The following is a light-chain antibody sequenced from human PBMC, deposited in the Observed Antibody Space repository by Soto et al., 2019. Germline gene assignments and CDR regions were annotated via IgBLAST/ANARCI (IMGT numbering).Light chain of an antibody. CDR3: QSCDSNNVV. J-gene: IGLJ2*01. CDR2: EDN. CDR1: SGNIASNY. Sequence: NFMLTQPHSVSESPGKTVTISCTRSSGNIASNYVQWYQQRPGSAPTTVLFEDNQRPSGVPDRFSGSIDSSSNSASLTISGLKTGDEADYYCQSCDSNNVVFGGGTKVTVL. V-gene: IGLV6-57*04.